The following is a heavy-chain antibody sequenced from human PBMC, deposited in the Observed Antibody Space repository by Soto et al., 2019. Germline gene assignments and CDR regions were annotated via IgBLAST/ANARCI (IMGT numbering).Heavy chain of an antibody. CDR3: ARAFRPTYYYDSRTLFYDY. Sequence: PGGSLRLSCAASGFTFSDYNMNWVRQAPGKGLEWVSYISSSSSTIYYADSVKGRFTISRDNAKNSLYLQMNSLRAEDTAVYYCARAFRPTYYYDSRTLFYDYWGQGTLVTVSS. V-gene: IGHV3-48*01. CDR2: ISSSSSTI. CDR1: GFTFSDYN. J-gene: IGHJ4*02. D-gene: IGHD3-22*01.